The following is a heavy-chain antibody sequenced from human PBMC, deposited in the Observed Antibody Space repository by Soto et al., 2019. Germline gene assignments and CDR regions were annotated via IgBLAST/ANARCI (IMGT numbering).Heavy chain of an antibody. CDR2: IGTAGDT. CDR3: ARGLAVADPNAFDI. D-gene: IGHD6-19*01. Sequence: PGGSLRLSCAASGFTFSSYDMHWVRQATGKGLEWVSAIGTAGDTYYPGSVKGRFTISRENAKNSLYLQMNSLRAGDTAVYYCARGLAVADPNAFDIWGQGTMVTVSS. V-gene: IGHV3-13*01. CDR1: GFTFSSYD. J-gene: IGHJ3*02.